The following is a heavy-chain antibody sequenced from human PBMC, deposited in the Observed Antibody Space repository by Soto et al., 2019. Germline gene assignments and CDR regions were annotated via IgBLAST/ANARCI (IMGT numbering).Heavy chain of an antibody. V-gene: IGHV4-61*01. CDR3: ARVGTYYDFWSGYGPPTDDTPFDP. Sequence: PSETLSLTCAVSGGSVSSGSYYWSWIRQPPGKGLEWIGYIYYSGSTNYNPSLKSRVTISVDTSKNQFSLKLSSVTAADTAVYYCARVGTYYDFWSGYGPPTDDTPFDPWGQGTLVTVSS. J-gene: IGHJ5*02. D-gene: IGHD3-3*01. CDR2: IYYSGST. CDR1: GGSVSSGSYY.